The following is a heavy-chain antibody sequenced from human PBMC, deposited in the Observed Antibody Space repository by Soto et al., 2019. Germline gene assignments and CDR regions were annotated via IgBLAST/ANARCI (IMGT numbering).Heavy chain of an antibody. CDR2: ISGSGGST. CDR3: AKASYSSSWYCNY. Sequence: GGSLRLSCAAPGFTFSSYAMSWVRQAPGKGLEWVSAISGSGGSTYYADSVKGRFTISRDNSENTLYLQMNSLRAEDTAVYYCAKASYSSSWYCNYWGQGTLVTVSS. J-gene: IGHJ4*02. D-gene: IGHD6-13*01. CDR1: GFTFSSYA. V-gene: IGHV3-23*01.